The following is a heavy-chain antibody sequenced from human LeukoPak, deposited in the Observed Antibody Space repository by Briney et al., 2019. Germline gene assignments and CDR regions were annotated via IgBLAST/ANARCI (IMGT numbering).Heavy chain of an antibody. Sequence: ASVKVSCKASGYTFSAYYMHWVRQAPGQGLEWMGWIDPNSGGTNYAQKFQGRVTLTRATSISTAYMELSRLTSDDTAVYYCSRDPGRALNYYFYYYMDVWGKGTTVTVSS. V-gene: IGHV1-2*02. CDR1: GYTFSAYY. CDR3: SRDPGRALNYYFYYYMDV. J-gene: IGHJ6*03. D-gene: IGHD3-10*01. CDR2: IDPNSGGT.